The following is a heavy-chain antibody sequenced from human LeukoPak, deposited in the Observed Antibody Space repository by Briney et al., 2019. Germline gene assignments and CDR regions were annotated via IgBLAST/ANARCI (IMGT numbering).Heavy chain of an antibody. Sequence: GGSLRLSCAASGFTFDDYAMHWVRQAPGKGLEWVSGISWNSGSIGYADSVKGRFTISRDNAKNSLHLQMNSLSAEDMALYYCAKDRGSSGWFYAFDIWGQGTMVTVSS. D-gene: IGHD6-19*01. V-gene: IGHV3-9*03. CDR1: GFTFDDYA. CDR2: ISWNSGSI. J-gene: IGHJ3*02. CDR3: AKDRGSSGWFYAFDI.